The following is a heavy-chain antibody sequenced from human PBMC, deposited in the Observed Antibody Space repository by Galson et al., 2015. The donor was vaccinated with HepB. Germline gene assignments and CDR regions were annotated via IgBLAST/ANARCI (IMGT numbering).Heavy chain of an antibody. V-gene: IGHV3-21*01. CDR1: GFTFSSYS. J-gene: IGHJ4*02. D-gene: IGHD5-12*01. CDR3: ARAALTVATIGDFDY. CDR2: ISSSSSYI. Sequence: SLRLSCAASGFTFSSYSMNWVRQAPGKGLEWVSSISSSSSYIYYADSVKGRFTISRDNAKNSLYLQMNSLRAEDTAIYYCARAALTVATIGDFDYWGQGTLFTVSS.